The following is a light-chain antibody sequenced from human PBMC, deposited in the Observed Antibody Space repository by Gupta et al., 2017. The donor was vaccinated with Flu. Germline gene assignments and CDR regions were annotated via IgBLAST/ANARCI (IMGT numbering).Light chain of an antibody. CDR3: MRGTHPWT. V-gene: IGKV2-30*01. CDR1: QSLVYKNGITY. CDR2: EVS. J-gene: IGKJ2*02. Sequence: VTLGQAASISCRSSQSLVYKNGITYLSWFQQRPGQSPRLLIYEVSNRDSGVPDRCSGSGSVTDFTLKISRVEAEDVWVYYCMRGTHPWTFGQGTKLEI.